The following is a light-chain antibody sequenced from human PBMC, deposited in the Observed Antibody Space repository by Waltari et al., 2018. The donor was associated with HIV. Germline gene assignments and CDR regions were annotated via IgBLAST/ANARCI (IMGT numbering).Light chain of an antibody. V-gene: IGLV1-40*01. CDR2: GN. Sequence: QSVLTQPPSVSGAPGQTVTISCPGSSPNIGARFDVHWYQPIPGTAPKLLMYGNNRPSGVPDRFSGSKSGTSASLAITGLQAEDEADYYCQTYDSSLSGSVVFGGGTKLTVL. CDR3: QTYDSSLSGSVV. J-gene: IGLJ2*01. CDR1: SPNIGARFD.